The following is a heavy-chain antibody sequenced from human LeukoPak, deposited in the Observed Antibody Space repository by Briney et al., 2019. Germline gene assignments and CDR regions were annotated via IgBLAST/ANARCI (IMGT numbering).Heavy chain of an antibody. CDR3: ARWSYSYGLIDP. CDR1: GFTFGSYG. V-gene: IGHV3-33*01. J-gene: IGHJ5*02. Sequence: GGSLRLSCAASGFTFGSYGMHWVRQAPGKGLEWVAVIWYDGSNKYYADSVKGRFTISRDNSRNTLYLQMNSLRAEDTAVYYCARWSYSYGLIDPWGQGTLVTVSS. CDR2: IWYDGSNK. D-gene: IGHD5-18*01.